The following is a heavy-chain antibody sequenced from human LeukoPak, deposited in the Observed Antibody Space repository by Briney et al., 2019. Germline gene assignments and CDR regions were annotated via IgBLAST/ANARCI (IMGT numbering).Heavy chain of an antibody. D-gene: IGHD3-16*01. J-gene: IGHJ1*01. CDR3: TAGPSYGYEW. CDR1: GMTFSDHW. V-gene: IGHV3-74*01. CDR2: IKTDGRTT. Sequence: GGSLRLSRAASGMTFSDHWMHWVRQVPGKGLVWVSLIKTDGRTTIYADSVKGRFTISRDNGKSTLYLQMNSLRAEDTAIYYCTAGPSYGYEWWGQGTVVTVSS.